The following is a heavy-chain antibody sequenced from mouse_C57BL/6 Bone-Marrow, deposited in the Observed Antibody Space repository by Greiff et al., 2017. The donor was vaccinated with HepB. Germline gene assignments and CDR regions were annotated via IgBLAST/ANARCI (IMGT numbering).Heavy chain of an antibody. CDR3: ARGSSGYGFAY. CDR1: GYAFSSSW. D-gene: IGHD3-2*02. Sequence: VQLQQSGPELVKPGASVKISCKASGYAFSSSWMNWVKQRPGKGLEWIGRIYPGDGDTNYNGKFKGKATLTADKSSSTAYMQLSSLTSEDSAVYFCARGSSGYGFAYWGQGTLVTVSA. CDR2: IYPGDGDT. J-gene: IGHJ3*01. V-gene: IGHV1-82*01.